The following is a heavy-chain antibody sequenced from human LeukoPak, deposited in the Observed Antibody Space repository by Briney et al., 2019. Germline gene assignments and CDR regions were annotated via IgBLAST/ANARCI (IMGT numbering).Heavy chain of an antibody. Sequence: GASVKVSCKASGYTFTGYYMHWVRQAPGQGLEWMGWINPNSGGTNYAQKFQGRVTMTRDTSISTAHMELSRLRSDDTAVYYCARLIPPDGDYSFWFDPWGQGTLVTVSS. CDR2: INPNSGGT. CDR1: GYTFTGYY. D-gene: IGHD4-17*01. J-gene: IGHJ5*02. V-gene: IGHV1-2*02. CDR3: ARLIPPDGDYSFWFDP.